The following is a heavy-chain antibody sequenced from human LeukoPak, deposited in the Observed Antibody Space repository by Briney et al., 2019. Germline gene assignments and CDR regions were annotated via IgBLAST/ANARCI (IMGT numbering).Heavy chain of an antibody. D-gene: IGHD6-13*01. CDR2: IKQDGSEK. CDR1: GFTFSSYC. CDR3: ARGLRIAAADVFDY. V-gene: IGHV3-7*01. J-gene: IGHJ4*02. Sequence: GGSLRLSCAASGFTFSSYCMSWVRQAPGKGLEWVANIKQDGSEKYYVDSVKGRFTISRDNAKNSLYLQMNSLRAEDTAVYYCARGLRIAAADVFDYWGQGTLVTVSS.